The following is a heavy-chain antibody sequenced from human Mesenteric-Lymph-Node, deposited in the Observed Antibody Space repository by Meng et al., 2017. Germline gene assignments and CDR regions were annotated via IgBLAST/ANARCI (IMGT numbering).Heavy chain of an antibody. CDR1: GDSISSGNYY. Sequence: SETLSLTCTVSGDSISSGNYYWSWIRQPAGKELEWIGRIYTSGSTNYNPSLKSRVTVSVDTSKNQFSLRLSSVTAADTAMYYCARVQYIGSTGYYYFYCPFDIWGQGTMVTVSS. J-gene: IGHJ3*02. D-gene: IGHD3-22*01. CDR3: ARVQYIGSTGYYYFYCPFDI. V-gene: IGHV4-61*02. CDR2: IYTSGST.